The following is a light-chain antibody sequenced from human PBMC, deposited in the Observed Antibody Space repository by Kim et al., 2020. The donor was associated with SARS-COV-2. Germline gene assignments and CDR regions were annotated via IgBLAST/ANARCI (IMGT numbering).Light chain of an antibody. V-gene: IGKV2-30*01. CDR3: MQGTHWPWT. CDR2: KVS. Sequence: DVVMTQSPLSLPVTLGQPASISCRSSQSLVYIDGHTYLNWFQQRPGQSPRRLIYKVSNRDSGVPDRFSGSGSGTDFTLKISRVEAEDVGVYYCMQGTHWPWTFCQGTKVDIK. CDR1: QSLVYIDGHTY. J-gene: IGKJ1*01.